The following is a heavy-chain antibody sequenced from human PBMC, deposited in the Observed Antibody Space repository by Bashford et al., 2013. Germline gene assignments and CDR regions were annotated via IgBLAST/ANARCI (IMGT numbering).Heavy chain of an antibody. CDR1: GYTFTSYG. V-gene: IGHV1-18*01. CDR3: ARAAMVRGVIPYPDFDY. Sequence: ASVKVSCKASGYTFTSYGISWVRQAPGQGLEWMGWISAYNGNTNYAQKLQGRVTMTTDTSTSTAYMELRSLRSDDTAVYYCARAAMVRGVIPYPDFDYWGQGTLVTVSS. J-gene: IGHJ4*02. D-gene: IGHD3-10*01. CDR2: ISAYNGNT.